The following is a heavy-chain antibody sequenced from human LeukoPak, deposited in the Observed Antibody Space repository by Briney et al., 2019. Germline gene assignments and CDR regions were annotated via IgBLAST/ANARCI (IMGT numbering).Heavy chain of an antibody. V-gene: IGHV3-11*01. CDR1: GFIFSDYY. CDR3: SRIPAWLNAFGYFDL. Sequence: GGSLRLSCAASGFIFSDYYMSWIRQAPGKVLEWVSYISSSGSTIYYADSVKGRFTISRDNAKTSLYLQMNSLRAEDTAVYYCSRIPAWLNAFGYFDLWGRGTLVTVSS. J-gene: IGHJ2*01. D-gene: IGHD2-2*01. CDR2: ISSSGSTI.